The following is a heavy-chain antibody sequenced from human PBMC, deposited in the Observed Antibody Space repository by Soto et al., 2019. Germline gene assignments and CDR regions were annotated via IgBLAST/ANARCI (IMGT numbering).Heavy chain of an antibody. CDR2: IYHSGST. CDR1: GGSISCGGYS. J-gene: IGHJ4*02. Sequence: PSETLSLTCAVSGGSISCGGYSWSWMRQPPGKGLEWIGYIYHSGSTYYNPSLKSRVTISVDRSKNQFSLKLSSVTAADTAVYYCARVPDYWGQGTLVTVSS. V-gene: IGHV4-30-2*01. CDR3: ARVPDY.